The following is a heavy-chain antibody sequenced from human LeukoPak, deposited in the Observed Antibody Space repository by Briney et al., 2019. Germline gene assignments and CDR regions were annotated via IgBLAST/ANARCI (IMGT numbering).Heavy chain of an antibody. V-gene: IGHV4-34*01. CDR2: INHSGST. CDR1: GGSFSGYY. CDR3: ARTPLGGYWGSRFDY. D-gene: IGHD2-21*01. Sequence: SETLSLTCAVYGGSFSGYYWSWIRQPPGKGLEWIGEINHSGSTNYNPSLKSRVTISVDTSKNQFSLKLSSVTAADTAVYYCARTPLGGYWGSRFDYWGQGTLVTVSS. J-gene: IGHJ4*02.